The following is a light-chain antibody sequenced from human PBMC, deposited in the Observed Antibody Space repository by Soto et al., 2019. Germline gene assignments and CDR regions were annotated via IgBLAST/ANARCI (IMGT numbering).Light chain of an antibody. Sequence: DIQMTQSPSSLSASVGDRVTISCRASQGIASYLAWYQQKPGKVPKLLIYAASTLHSGVPSRFSGSGSGTDFTLTISSLEPEDVASYYCQKYGSAPWTFGQGTKVEIK. V-gene: IGKV1-27*01. CDR2: AAS. J-gene: IGKJ1*01. CDR3: QKYGSAPWT. CDR1: QGIASY.